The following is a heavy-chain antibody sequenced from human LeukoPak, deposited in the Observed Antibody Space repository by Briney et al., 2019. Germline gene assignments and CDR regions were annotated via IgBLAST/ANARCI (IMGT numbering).Heavy chain of an antibody. D-gene: IGHD5-12*01. CDR1: GFTFTSSA. CDR3: AARGGYDQYYFDY. CDR2: IVVGSGNT. J-gene: IGHJ4*02. V-gene: IGHV1-58*01. Sequence: SVKVSCKASGFTFTSSAVQWVRQARGQRLEWIGWIVVGSGNTNYAQKFQERVTITRDMSTSTAYMELSSLRSEGTAVYYCAARGGYDQYYFDYWGQGTLVTVSS.